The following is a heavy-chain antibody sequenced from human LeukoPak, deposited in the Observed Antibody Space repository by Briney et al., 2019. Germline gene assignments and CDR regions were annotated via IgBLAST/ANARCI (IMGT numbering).Heavy chain of an antibody. CDR3: ARESINYYGSGSYQVPQPGWFDP. V-gene: IGHV4-31*03. Sequence: PSQTLSLTCTVSGGSISSGGYYWSWIRQHPGKGLEWIGYIYYSGSTYYNPSLKSRVTISVDTSKNQFSLKLSSVAAADTAVYYCARESINYYGSGSYQVPQPGWFDPWGQGTLVTVSS. J-gene: IGHJ5*02. D-gene: IGHD3-10*01. CDR1: GGSISSGGYY. CDR2: IYYSGST.